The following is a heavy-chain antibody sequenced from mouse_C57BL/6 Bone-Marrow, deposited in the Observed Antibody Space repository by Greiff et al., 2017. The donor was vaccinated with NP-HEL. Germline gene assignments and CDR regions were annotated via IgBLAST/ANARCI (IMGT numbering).Heavy chain of an antibody. V-gene: IGHV1-52*01. CDR2: IDPSDSET. CDR1: GYTFTSYW. J-gene: IGHJ2*01. D-gene: IGHD1-1*01. CDR3: ARWSTTVVGETDYFDY. Sequence: VQLQQPGAELVRPGSSVKLSCKASGYTFTSYWMHWVKQRPIQGLEWIGNIDPSDSETHYNQKFKDKATLTVDKSSSTAYMQLSSLTSEDSAVYYCARWSTTVVGETDYFDYWGQGTTLTVSS.